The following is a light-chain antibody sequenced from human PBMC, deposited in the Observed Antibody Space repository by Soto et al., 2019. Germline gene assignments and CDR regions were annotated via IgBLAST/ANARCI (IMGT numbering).Light chain of an antibody. J-gene: IGKJ5*01. CDR1: QDINKN. Sequence: DIQMTQSPSSLSASIGDRVTITCQASQDINKNLIWYQQKPGKAPKLLIYDASDLETGVPSRFSGSGSGTGFTFTISSLQPEDFATYYCQRYESLPLTFGQGTRLENK. V-gene: IGKV1-33*01. CDR3: QRYESLPLT. CDR2: DAS.